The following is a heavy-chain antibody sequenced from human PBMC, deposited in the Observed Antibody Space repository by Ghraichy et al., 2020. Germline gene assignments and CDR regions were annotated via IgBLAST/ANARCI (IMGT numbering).Heavy chain of an antibody. CDR1: GYTFTGYY. CDR3: ARDHKMGGQQLVLGGDLGY. D-gene: IGHD6-13*01. CDR2: INPNSGGT. V-gene: IGHV1-2*02. J-gene: IGHJ4*02. Sequence: ASVKVSCKASGYTFTGYYMHWVRQAPGQGLEWMGWINPNSGGTNYAQKFQGRVTMTRDTSISTAYMELSRLRSDDTAVYYCARDHKMGGQQLVLGGDLGYWGQGTLVTVSS.